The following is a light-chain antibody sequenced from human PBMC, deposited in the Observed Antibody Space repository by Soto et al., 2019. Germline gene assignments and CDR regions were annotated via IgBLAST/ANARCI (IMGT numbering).Light chain of an antibody. CDR1: SSDVGGYNY. CDR2: EVS. V-gene: IGLV2-14*01. CDR3: SSYTSSSTV. J-gene: IGLJ6*01. Sequence: QSALTQPASVSGSPGQSITISCTGTSSDVGGYNYVSWYQHHPGKAPKLMIFEVSNRPSGVSNRFSGSKSGNTASLTISGLQAEDEADYYCSSYTSSSTVFGTGTQLTVL.